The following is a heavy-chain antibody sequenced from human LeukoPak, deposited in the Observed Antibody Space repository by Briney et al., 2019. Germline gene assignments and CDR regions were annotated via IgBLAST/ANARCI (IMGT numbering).Heavy chain of an antibody. CDR2: IYSGGST. D-gene: IGHD2-15*01. V-gene: IGHV3-66*01. Sequence: PGGSLRLSCAASGFTVSNKYMSWVRQAPGRGLEWVSVIYSGGSTYCADSVKGRFSISRDKSKNTLYLQMNSLRAEDTALYYCAREMYCSGGSCYGDAFDIWGQGTMVTVSS. CDR1: GFTVSNKY. CDR3: AREMYCSGGSCYGDAFDI. J-gene: IGHJ3*02.